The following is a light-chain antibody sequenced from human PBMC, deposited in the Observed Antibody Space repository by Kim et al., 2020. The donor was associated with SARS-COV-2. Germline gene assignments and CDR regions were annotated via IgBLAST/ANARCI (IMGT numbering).Light chain of an antibody. J-gene: IGKJ4*01. V-gene: IGKV2-24*01. CDR3: MQLRQFPFT. Sequence: PASISCTSSQSPVHSDGKTYLGWVQPRPGQPPRLLIYQISKRCSGVPDRFSGSGAGTEFTLKISRVEAEDVGVYYCMQLRQFPFTFGGGTKVDIK. CDR2: QIS. CDR1: QSPVHSDGKTY.